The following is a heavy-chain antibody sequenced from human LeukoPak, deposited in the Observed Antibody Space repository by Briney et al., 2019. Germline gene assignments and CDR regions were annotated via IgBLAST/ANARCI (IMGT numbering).Heavy chain of an antibody. V-gene: IGHV3-23*01. CDR2: ISGSGGST. Sequence: PGGSLRLSCAASGFTFSSYAVSWVRQAPGKGLEWVSAISGSGGSTYYADSVKGRFTISRDNSKNTLYLQMNSLRAEDTAVYYCAKISYYDSSGYYPYYFDYWGQGTLVTVSS. D-gene: IGHD3-22*01. CDR3: AKISYYDSSGYYPYYFDY. J-gene: IGHJ4*02. CDR1: GFTFSSYA.